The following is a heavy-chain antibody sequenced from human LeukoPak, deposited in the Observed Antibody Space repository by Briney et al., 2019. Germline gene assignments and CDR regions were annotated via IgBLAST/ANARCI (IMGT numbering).Heavy chain of an antibody. V-gene: IGHV1-2*02. CDR2: FNPESGGT. CDR3: ASALNSRSSSC. J-gene: IGHJ4*02. CDR1: GYRFTDYY. Sequence: ASVNVSCKASGYRFTDYYMHWVRQAPGQGLEWMGWFNPESGGTNYAQKFQGRVTMTTDTTISTAYMELTRLRSDDTAVYYCASALNSRSSSCWGQGTRVTVSS. D-gene: IGHD6-13*01.